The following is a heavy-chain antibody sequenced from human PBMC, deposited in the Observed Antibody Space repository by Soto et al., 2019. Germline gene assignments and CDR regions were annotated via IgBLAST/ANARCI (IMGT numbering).Heavy chain of an antibody. CDR3: AVPGRGDVDC. Sequence: SETLSLTCAVSGASIGTNNWWSWVGQPPGKGLEWIGEVYHSGTTNCNPSLKSRVTISIDKSKNQFSLTLDSMTATDTAFYYCAVPGRGDVDCWSQGTLVTVS. CDR1: GASIGTNNW. D-gene: IGHD3-3*01. V-gene: IGHV4-4*02. CDR2: VYHSGTT. J-gene: IGHJ4*02.